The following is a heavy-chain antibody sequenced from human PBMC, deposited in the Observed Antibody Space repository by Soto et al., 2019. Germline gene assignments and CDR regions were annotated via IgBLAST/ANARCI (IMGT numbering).Heavy chain of an antibody. D-gene: IGHD3-16*01. CDR3: AKLGSHNWFDP. J-gene: IGHJ5*02. V-gene: IGHV4-59*08. CDR2: VSHSGST. Sequence: SETLSLTCTVSGGSINNYYWSWVRQPPGKGLEWIGYVSHSGSTNYNPSLKSRVIILIDTSKNQFSLNLSSMTAADTAVYYCAKLGSHNWFDPWGQGTLVTVS. CDR1: GGSINNYY.